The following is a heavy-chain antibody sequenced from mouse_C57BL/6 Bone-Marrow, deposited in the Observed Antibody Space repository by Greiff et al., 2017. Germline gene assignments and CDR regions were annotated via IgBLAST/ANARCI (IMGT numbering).Heavy chain of an antibody. CDR1: GYAFSSSW. Sequence: QVQLKQSGPELVKPGASVKISCKASGYAFSSSWMNWVKQRPGKGLEWIGRIYPGDGDTNYNGKFKGKATLTADKSSSTAYMQLSSLTSVDSAVYFCHGYWFAYWGQGALVTVSA. CDR2: IYPGDGDT. CDR3: HGYWFAY. J-gene: IGHJ3*01. V-gene: IGHV1-82*01.